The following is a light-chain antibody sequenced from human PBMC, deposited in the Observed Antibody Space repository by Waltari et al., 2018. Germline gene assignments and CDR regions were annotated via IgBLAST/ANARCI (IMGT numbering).Light chain of an antibody. CDR3: QQYNGYSGT. V-gene: IGKV1-5*01. J-gene: IGKJ1*01. Sequence: DIQMTQSPSTLSSSVGDSVTITCRASQGISRWLAWYQHKPVKAPKRLIYAASSLQNGVPSRFSGSGSDTEFPLTISSLQPDDFATYYCQQYNGYSGTFGQGTKVEIK. CDR2: AAS. CDR1: QGISRW.